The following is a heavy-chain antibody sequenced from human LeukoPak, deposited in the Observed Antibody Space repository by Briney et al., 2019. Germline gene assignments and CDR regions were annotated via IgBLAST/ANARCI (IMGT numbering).Heavy chain of an antibody. Sequence: GGSLRLSCAASGFTFSDYYMGWIRQAPGKGQEWVSYISSSSSYTNYADSVKGRFTISRDNAKNSLYLQMNSLRAEDTAVYYCARDRGGYGSGSYHDYWGQGTLVTVSS. J-gene: IGHJ4*02. CDR2: ISSSSSYT. D-gene: IGHD3-10*01. CDR1: GFTFSDYY. CDR3: ARDRGGYGSGSYHDY. V-gene: IGHV3-11*06.